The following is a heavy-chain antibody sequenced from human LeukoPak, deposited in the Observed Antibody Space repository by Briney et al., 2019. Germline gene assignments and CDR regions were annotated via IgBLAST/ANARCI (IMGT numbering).Heavy chain of an antibody. CDR2: IYTSGST. CDR3: ARSMYSSSRGYYYYYMDV. D-gene: IGHD6-6*01. J-gene: IGHJ6*03. CDR1: GGSISSYY. Sequence: SETLSLTCTVSGGSISSYYWSWIRQPAGKGLEWIGRIYTSGSTNYNPSLKSRVTMSVDTSKNQFSLKLSSVTAADMAVYYCARSMYSSSRGYYYYYMDVWGKGATVTVSS. V-gene: IGHV4-4*07.